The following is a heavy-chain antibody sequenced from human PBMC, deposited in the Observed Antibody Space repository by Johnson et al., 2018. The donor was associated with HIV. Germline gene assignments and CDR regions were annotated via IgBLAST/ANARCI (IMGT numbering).Heavy chain of an antibody. Sequence: QVQLVESGGGLVQPGGSLRLSCAASGFTFSNAWMSWVRQAPGKGLEWVSYISSSGSTIYYADSVKGRFTISRDNAKKSLYLQMNSLRAEDTAVYYCARDKGYCSGGSCAYDAFDIWGQGTMVT. V-gene: IGHV3-11*04. J-gene: IGHJ3*02. D-gene: IGHD2-15*01. CDR1: GFTFSNAW. CDR3: ARDKGYCSGGSCAYDAFDI. CDR2: ISSSGSTI.